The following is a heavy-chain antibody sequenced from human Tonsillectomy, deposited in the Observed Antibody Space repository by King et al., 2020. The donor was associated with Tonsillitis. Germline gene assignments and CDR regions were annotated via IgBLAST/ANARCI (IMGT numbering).Heavy chain of an antibody. D-gene: IGHD2-15*01. CDR2: MNPHSGNR. CDR3: SGQRVAFDY. Sequence: QLVQSGAEVKKPGASVKVPCKASGYTVTRYDIKCVRQSTGQRRQWMGWMNPHSGNRDYAQKIQCRGTMTRNTPLSTAYMGLSSLRSEDTAMYDCSGQRVAFDYWGQGTLVTVSS. CDR1: GYTVTRYD. V-gene: IGHV1-8*01. J-gene: IGHJ4*02.